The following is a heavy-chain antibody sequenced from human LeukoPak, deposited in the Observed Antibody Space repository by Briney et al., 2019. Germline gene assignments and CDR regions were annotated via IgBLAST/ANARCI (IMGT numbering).Heavy chain of an antibody. CDR2: ISGNGGKT. Sequence: GGSLRLSCAASGFTFSTFAMSWVRQAPGKGLEWVSAISGNGGKTYYADSVKGRFTISRDNSKNTLYLQMNSLRADDTAVYYCAKDLNWGLDYWGQGTLVTVSS. V-gene: IGHV3-23*01. J-gene: IGHJ4*02. CDR1: GFTFSTFA. CDR3: AKDLNWGLDY. D-gene: IGHD7-27*01.